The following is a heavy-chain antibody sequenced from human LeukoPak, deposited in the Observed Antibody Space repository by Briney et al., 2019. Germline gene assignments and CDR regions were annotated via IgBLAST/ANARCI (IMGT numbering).Heavy chain of an antibody. J-gene: IGHJ4*02. D-gene: IGHD6-19*01. CDR2: ISGSSSYT. CDR3: ARDEGGYSSGWVDY. Sequence: GGSLRLSCAASGFTFGDYYMSWIRQAPGKGLEWVSYISGSSSYTNYADSVKGRFTISRDNAKNSLYLQMNSLRADDTAVYYCARDEGGYSSGWVDYWGQGTLVTVSS. CDR1: GFTFGDYY. V-gene: IGHV3-11*05.